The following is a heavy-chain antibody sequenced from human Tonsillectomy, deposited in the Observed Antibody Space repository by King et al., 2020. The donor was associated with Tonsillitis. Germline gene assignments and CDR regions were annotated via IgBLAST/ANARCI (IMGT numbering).Heavy chain of an antibody. CDR1: GGSISTYY. CDR2: IYYSEST. CDR3: ARVAGTYGGFGQLYFDY. V-gene: IGHV4-59*01. D-gene: IGHD2-8*01. Sequence: VQLQESGPGLVKPSETLSLTCTVSGGSISTYYWSWIRQTPGKGLEWIGYIYYSESTNYNPSLKSRVTISLYTSKNQFSLKLSSVTAADTAVYYCARVAGTYGGFGQLYFDYWGQGTLVTVSS. J-gene: IGHJ4*02.